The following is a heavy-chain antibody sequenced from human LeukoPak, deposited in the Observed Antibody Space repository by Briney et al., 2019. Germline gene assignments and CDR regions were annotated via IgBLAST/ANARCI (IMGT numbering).Heavy chain of an antibody. Sequence: SETPSLTCTVSGGSISSSSYYWGWIRQPPGKGLEWIGSIYYSGSTYYNPSLKSRVTISVDTSKNQFSLKLSSVTAADTAVYYCARPAAKYYYYYYYMDVWGKGTTVTVSS. V-gene: IGHV4-39*01. CDR2: IYYSGST. D-gene: IGHD2-2*01. CDR3: ARPAAKYYYYYYYMDV. J-gene: IGHJ6*03. CDR1: GGSISSSSYY.